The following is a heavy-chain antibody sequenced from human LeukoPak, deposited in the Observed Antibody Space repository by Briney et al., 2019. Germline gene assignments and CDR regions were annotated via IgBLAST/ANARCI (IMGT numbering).Heavy chain of an antibody. D-gene: IGHD3-10*01. CDR3: ARGTSYSGSGPGNWFDT. Sequence: GGSLRLSCTASGFSVSDYYMNWIRQSPGKGLEWVSHITRKDAIEYADSVRGRFTISRDNANNLLYPQMDSLRPEDTAVYYCARGTSYSGSGPGNWFDTWRHATLVTVSS. V-gene: IGHV3-11*01. J-gene: IGHJ5*01. CDR1: GFSVSDYY. CDR2: ITRKDAI.